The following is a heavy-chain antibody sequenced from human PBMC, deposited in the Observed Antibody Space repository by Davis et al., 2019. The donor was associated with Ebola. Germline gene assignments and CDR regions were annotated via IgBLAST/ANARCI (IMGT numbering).Heavy chain of an antibody. V-gene: IGHV1-3*01. CDR3: AREIRGSGGVLDY. Sequence: AASVKVSCKASGYTFITYAIHWVRQAPGQRLEWMGWIDAGNGNTKYSRKFQGRVTIIRDTSATKSYMELSSLRFEDTAVYYCAREIRGSGGVLDYWGRGTLVTVSS. CDR2: IDAGNGNT. D-gene: IGHD2-15*01. CDR1: GYTFITYA. J-gene: IGHJ4*02.